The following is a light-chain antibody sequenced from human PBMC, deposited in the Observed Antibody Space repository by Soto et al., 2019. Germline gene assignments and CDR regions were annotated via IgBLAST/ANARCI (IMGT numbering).Light chain of an antibody. Sequence: QSALTQPASESGYPGQSITISCTGTSSDVGGYNYVSWYQQHPCKAPKLMIYDVRNRPSGVSNRFSGSKSVNTASLTISGLQAEYEADYYCSSYTTISTDVFGTGTKVTVL. CDR1: SSDVGGYNY. V-gene: IGLV2-14*03. CDR2: DVR. CDR3: SSYTTISTDV. J-gene: IGLJ1*01.